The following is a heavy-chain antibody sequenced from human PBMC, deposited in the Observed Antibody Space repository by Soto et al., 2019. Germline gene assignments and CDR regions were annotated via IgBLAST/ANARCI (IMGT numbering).Heavy chain of an antibody. CDR2: ISAYNGNT. D-gene: IGHD3-22*01. CDR3: AREYNYDIGGAFDI. CDR1: GYTFTSYG. J-gene: IGHJ3*02. V-gene: IGHV1-18*01. Sequence: GASVKVSCKASGYTFTSYGISWVRQAPGQGLEWMGWISAYNGNTNYAQKLQGRVTMTTDTSTSTAYMELRSLRSDDTSVYYCAREYNYDIGGAFDIWGQGTMVTVSS.